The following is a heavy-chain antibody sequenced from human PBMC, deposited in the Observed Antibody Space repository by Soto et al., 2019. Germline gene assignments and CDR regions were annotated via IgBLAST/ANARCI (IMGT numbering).Heavy chain of an antibody. V-gene: IGHV4-30-4*01. CDR3: ARMXLXXGELSRNWFDP. D-gene: IGHD3-10*01. Sequence: QVQLQXXXPGLVKPSQTLSLSCSISGGSITSANYYWTWIRLFPGKGLEWIGYIYSSGTTHYXXXLXSRXXXXXXXXXXXXXXXXXXXXXXXXXXYYXARMXLXXGELSRNWFDPWGXXXXXXVSS. CDR2: IYSSGTT. CDR1: GGSITSANYY. J-gene: IGHJ5*02.